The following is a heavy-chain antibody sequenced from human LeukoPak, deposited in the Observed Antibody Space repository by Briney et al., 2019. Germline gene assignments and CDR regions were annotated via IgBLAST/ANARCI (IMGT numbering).Heavy chain of an antibody. J-gene: IGHJ4*02. CDR2: INEDGSVK. CDR1: GGTFSAYW. Sequence: GGSLRLSCAVSGGTFSAYWMAWVRQSPGKGLAWVAEINEDGSVKYYVDSMKGRFTISRDNAKNSLYLQMNSLGAEDTAVYYCAKVPRDSDCYWGQGTLVTVFS. CDR3: AKVPRDSDCY. D-gene: IGHD2-21*02. V-gene: IGHV3-7*01.